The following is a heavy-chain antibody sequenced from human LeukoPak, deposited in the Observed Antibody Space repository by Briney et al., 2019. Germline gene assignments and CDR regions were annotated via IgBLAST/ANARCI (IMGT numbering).Heavy chain of an antibody. CDR2: IYYSGST. V-gene: IGHV4-39*07. Sequence: SETLSLTCTVSGGSISSSSYYWGWIRQPPGKGLERIGSIYYSGSTYYNPSLKSRVTISVDTSKNQFSLKLSSVTAADTAVYYCARGPASSWYPTYYYYYMDVWGKGTTVTVSS. J-gene: IGHJ6*03. CDR3: ARGPASSWYPTYYYYYMDV. CDR1: GGSISSSSYY. D-gene: IGHD6-13*01.